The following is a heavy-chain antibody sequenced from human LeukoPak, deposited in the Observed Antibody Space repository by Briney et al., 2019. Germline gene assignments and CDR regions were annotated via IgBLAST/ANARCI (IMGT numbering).Heavy chain of an antibody. CDR2: ISGSGGST. V-gene: IGHV3-23*01. D-gene: IGHD3-22*01. CDR3: ARSYYYYDSSGYGDY. J-gene: IGHJ4*02. CDR1: GFTFSSYA. Sequence: GGSLRLSCAASGFTFSSYAMSWVRQAPGKGLEWVSAISGSGGSTYYADSVKGRFTISRDNSKNTLYLQVNSLRAEDTAVYYCARSYYYYDSSGYGDYWGQGTLVTVSS.